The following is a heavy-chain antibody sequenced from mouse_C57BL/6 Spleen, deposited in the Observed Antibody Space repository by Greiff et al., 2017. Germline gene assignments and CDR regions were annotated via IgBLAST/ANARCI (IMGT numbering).Heavy chain of an antibody. CDR2: ISDGGSYT. CDR1: GFTFSSSA. D-gene: IGHD4-1*01. Sequence: EVKLEESGGGLVKPGGSLKLSCAASGFTFSSSAMSWVRQTPEKRLEWVATISDGGSYTYYPDNVKGRFTISRDNAKNNLYLQMSHLKSEDTAMYYCARALNWEVYFDYWGQGTTLTVSS. J-gene: IGHJ2*01. CDR3: ARALNWEVYFDY. V-gene: IGHV5-4*03.